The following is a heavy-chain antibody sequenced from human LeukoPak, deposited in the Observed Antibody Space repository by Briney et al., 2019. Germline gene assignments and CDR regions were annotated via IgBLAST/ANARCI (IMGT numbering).Heavy chain of an antibody. CDR1: GFSFSTYY. J-gene: IGHJ4*02. D-gene: IGHD1-14*01. Sequence: GGSLRLSCAASGFSFSTYYANWVRQAPGKGLEWVSCISSSTYIYYADSVRGRFAISRDNAKNSLYLQMNSLRAEDTAVYYCARENHGSFDYWGQGSLVTVSS. CDR2: ISSSTYI. CDR3: ARENHGSFDY. V-gene: IGHV3-69-1*01.